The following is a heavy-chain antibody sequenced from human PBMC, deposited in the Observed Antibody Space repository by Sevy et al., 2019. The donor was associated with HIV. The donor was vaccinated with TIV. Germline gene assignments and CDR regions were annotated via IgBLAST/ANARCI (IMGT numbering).Heavy chain of an antibody. V-gene: IGHV3-49*03. CDR3: SRALATAVTPEYYFDY. CDR1: GFTFDDYA. D-gene: IGHD2-15*01. J-gene: IGHJ4*02. Sequence: GGSLRLSCTASGFTFDDYAMSWFRQAPGKGREGVPFITRNSYEAYGGTREYAGSVKGRFTISRDDSKSIAYLQMNSLKTEDTAMYYCSRALATAVTPEYYFDYWGQGTLVTVSS. CDR2: ITRNSYEAYGGTR.